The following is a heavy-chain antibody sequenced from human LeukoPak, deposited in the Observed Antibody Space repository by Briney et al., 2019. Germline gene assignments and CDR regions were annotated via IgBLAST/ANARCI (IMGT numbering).Heavy chain of an antibody. CDR1: GGSISSGGYY. CDR2: ICYSGST. J-gene: IGHJ6*03. Sequence: SETLSLTCTVSGGSISSGGYYWSWIRQHPGKGLEWIGYICYSGSTYYNPSLKSRVTISVDTSKNQFSLKLSSVTAADTAVYYCARGDYYYYYMDVWGKGTTVTVSS. CDR3: ARGDYYYYYMDV. V-gene: IGHV4-31*03.